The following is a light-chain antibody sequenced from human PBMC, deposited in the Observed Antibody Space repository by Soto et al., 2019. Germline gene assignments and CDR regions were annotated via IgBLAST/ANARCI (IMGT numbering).Light chain of an antibody. CDR3: SSFTTTSTHV. CDR2: EVN. V-gene: IGLV2-14*01. Sequence: QSALTQPASLSGSPGQSITISCTVTSSDIGAYDYVSWFQQHPGKAPKLMISEVNNRPSGVSNRFSGSKSGNTAYLTISGLQVEDEAEYFCSSFTTTSTHVFGTGTKVTLL. CDR1: SSDIGAYDY. J-gene: IGLJ1*01.